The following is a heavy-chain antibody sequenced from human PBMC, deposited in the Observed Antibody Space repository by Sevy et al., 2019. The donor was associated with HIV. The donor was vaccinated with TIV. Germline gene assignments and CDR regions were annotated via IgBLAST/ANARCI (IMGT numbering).Heavy chain of an antibody. J-gene: IGHJ6*02. V-gene: IGHV3-53*01. CDR3: AREDIVLGEDNYYGIDV. D-gene: IGHD2-15*01. CDR1: GFSGSSNY. Sequence: GGSLRLSCAASGFSGSSNYMSWVRQAPGKGPEWVSVIHSGGKISYADSVQGRFTISRDNSKNTLYLQMNSLRAEDTAVYYCAREDIVLGEDNYYGIDVWGQGTKVTVSS. CDR2: IHSGGKI.